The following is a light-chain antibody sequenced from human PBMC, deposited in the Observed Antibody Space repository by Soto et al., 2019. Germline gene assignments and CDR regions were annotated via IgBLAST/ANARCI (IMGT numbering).Light chain of an antibody. CDR2: AAS. J-gene: IGKJ1*01. V-gene: IGKV1-12*01. CDR1: QDITSW. Sequence: DIQMTQSPSSGSASVGDRVTITCRATQDITSWLTWYQQKPGKAPKPLIYAASSLQSGVPSRFSGSGSGTDFTLTISSLQPEDFATYYCQQANSFPRTFGQGTKVDIK. CDR3: QQANSFPRT.